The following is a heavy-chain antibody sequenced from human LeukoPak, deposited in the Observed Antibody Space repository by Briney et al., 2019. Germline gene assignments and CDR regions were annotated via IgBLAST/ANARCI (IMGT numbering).Heavy chain of an antibody. D-gene: IGHD6-19*01. CDR3: AREGHSSGFAPAFDT. J-gene: IGHJ3*02. CDR2: LSFDESS. CDR1: GINFGASI. V-gene: IGHV3-30*04. Sequence: AGTSLRLSCATSGINFGASIMHWIRQAPGKGLEWVAGLSFDESSYYGGSVEGRFIISGDNSKGTLYLQMNSLKVEDTALYYCAREGHSSGFAPAFDTWGQGQWSPPLQ.